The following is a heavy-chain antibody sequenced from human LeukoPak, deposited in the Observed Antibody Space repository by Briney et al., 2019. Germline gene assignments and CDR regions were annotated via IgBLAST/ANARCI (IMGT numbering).Heavy chain of an antibody. J-gene: IGHJ3*02. V-gene: IGHV4-31*03. D-gene: IGHD4-23*01. CDR3: ARVTLGGTDAFDI. Sequence: SETLSLICTVSGGSISSGGYYWSWIRQHPGKGLEWFGYIYYSGSTYYNPSLKSRVTISVDTSKNQFSLKLSSVTAADTAVYYCARVTLGGTDAFDIWGQGTMVTVSS. CDR2: IYYSGST. CDR1: GGSISSGGYY.